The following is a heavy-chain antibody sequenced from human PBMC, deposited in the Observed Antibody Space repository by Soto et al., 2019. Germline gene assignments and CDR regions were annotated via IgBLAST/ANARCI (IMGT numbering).Heavy chain of an antibody. D-gene: IGHD6-6*01. V-gene: IGHV3-23*01. CDR2: ISGSGGST. CDR1: GFTFSSYA. Sequence: GGSLRLSCAASGFTFSSYAMSWVRQAPGKGLEWVSAISGSGGSTYYADSVKGRFTISRDNSKNTLYLQMNSLRAEDTAVYYCAKDESESSSSDEDAFDIWGQGTMVTVSS. CDR3: AKDESESSSSDEDAFDI. J-gene: IGHJ3*02.